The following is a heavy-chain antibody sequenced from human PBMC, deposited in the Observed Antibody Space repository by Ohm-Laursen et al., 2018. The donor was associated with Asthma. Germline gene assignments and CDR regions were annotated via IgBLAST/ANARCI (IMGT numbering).Heavy chain of an antibody. D-gene: IGHD1-7*01. CDR1: GFTFRSYA. Sequence: SLRLSCSASGFTFRSYAMHWVRQAPGKGLEWVAVGGSYYDGGLKYYADSVNGRFTVSRDDSKNTLYLQMNSLRPDDTAVYYCARFRTNWNYLPGRLDYWGQGTLVTVSS. CDR2: GGSYYDGGLK. CDR3: ARFRTNWNYLPGRLDY. J-gene: IGHJ4*02. V-gene: IGHV3-30-3*01.